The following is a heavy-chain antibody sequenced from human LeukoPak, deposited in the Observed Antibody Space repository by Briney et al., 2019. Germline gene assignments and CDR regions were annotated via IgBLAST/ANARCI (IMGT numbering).Heavy chain of an antibody. D-gene: IGHD2-2*02. CDR3: AKGIPFDF. J-gene: IGHJ4*02. CDR2: VHHTGTT. V-gene: IGHV4-38-2*02. CDR1: FPVTNGFH. Sequence: SETLSLACSVSFPVTNGFHWAWIRQPPGKGLEFMGYVHHTGTTYYNPSLNSRVTISVDTSKYQFSLRLTSVTAADTAVYFCAKGIPFDFWGQGRLVTVSS.